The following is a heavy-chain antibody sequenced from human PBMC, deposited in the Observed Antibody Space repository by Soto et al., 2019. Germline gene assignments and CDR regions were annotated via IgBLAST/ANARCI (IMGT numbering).Heavy chain of an antibody. J-gene: IGHJ4*02. D-gene: IGHD2-21*02. CDR2: IIPIFGTA. CDR1: GGTFSSYA. CDR3: ASCGDCYTYYFDY. Sequence: SVKVSCKASGGTFSSYAISWVRQAPGQGLEWMGGIIPIFGTANYAQKFQGRVTITADESTSTAYMELSSLRSEDTAVYYCASCGDCYTYYFDYWGQGTLVTVSS. V-gene: IGHV1-69*13.